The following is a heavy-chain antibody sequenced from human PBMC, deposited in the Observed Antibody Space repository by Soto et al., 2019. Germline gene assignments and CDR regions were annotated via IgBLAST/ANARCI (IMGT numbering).Heavy chain of an antibody. CDR1: GFSLSNSGVG. J-gene: IGHJ6*02. V-gene: IGHV2-5*02. CDR2: IYWDDDE. Sequence: QITVKESGPTLVKPTQTLTLTCTFSGFSLSNSGVGVAWIRQPPGKALEWLALIYWDDDERYRPSLRSRLTITKDTSKNHVVLTMTNVDRVDTATYFCTHKGGRGAGMDVWGQGTTVTVSS. CDR3: THKGGRGAGMDV. D-gene: IGHD2-15*01.